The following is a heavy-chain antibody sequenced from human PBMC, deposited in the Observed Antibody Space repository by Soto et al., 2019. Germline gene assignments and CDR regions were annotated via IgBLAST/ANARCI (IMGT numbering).Heavy chain of an antibody. CDR2: ISSEGAST. J-gene: IGHJ4*02. CDR1: GFTFSSYA. CDR3: VKDRYVDY. Sequence: GGSLRLSCSVSGFTFSSYAMHWVRQAPGKGLEYVASISSEGASTYYADSVKGRFIISRGNSKNTLYLQMSSLRAEDTAVYYCVKDRYVDYWGQGAMVTVSS. V-gene: IGHV3-64D*06.